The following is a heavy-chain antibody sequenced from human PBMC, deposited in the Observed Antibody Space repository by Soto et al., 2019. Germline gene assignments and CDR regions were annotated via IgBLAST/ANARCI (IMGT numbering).Heavy chain of an antibody. CDR3: ASVGHTLHAYGAYGRRLDYYSYYGRDV. Sequence: SVKVSCKASGGTFSSYAISWVRQAPGQGLEWMGGIIPIFGTANYAQKFQGRVTITADESTSTAYMELSSLRSEDTAVYYCASVGHTLHAYGAYGRRLDYYSYYGRDVWAQGPTVTVSS. J-gene: IGHJ6*02. V-gene: IGHV1-69*13. CDR1: GGTFSSYA. CDR2: IIPIFGTA. D-gene: IGHD4-17*01.